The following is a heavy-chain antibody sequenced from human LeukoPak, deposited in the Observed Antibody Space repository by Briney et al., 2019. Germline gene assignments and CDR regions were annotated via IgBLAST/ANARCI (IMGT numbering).Heavy chain of an antibody. CDR3: ARHFTYYYDSSGYPRDAFDI. D-gene: IGHD3-22*01. V-gene: IGHV4-59*08. CDR2: IYYSGST. CDR1: GGSISGYY. Sequence: SETLSLTCTVSGGSISGYYWSWIRQSPGEGLVWMGYIYYSGSTNYNPSLKSRATISLDMSKNQFSLKLSSVTAADTALYYCARHFTYYYDSSGYPRDAFDIWGQGTVVTVSS. J-gene: IGHJ3*02.